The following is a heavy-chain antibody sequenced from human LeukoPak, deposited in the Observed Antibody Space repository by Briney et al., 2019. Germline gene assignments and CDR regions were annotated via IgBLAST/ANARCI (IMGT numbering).Heavy chain of an antibody. CDR2: VVSTGDTT. CDR1: GFTFSTFA. J-gene: IGHJ4*02. Sequence: GGSLRLSCAASGFTFSTFAMSWVRQAPGKGLEWVSTVVSTGDTTYYADSVKGRFTISRDNSKNTLYLQMNSLRAEDTAVYYCAKDQGCSSTSCPFDYWGQGTLVTVSS. CDR3: AKDQGCSSTSCPFDY. D-gene: IGHD2-2*01. V-gene: IGHV3-23*01.